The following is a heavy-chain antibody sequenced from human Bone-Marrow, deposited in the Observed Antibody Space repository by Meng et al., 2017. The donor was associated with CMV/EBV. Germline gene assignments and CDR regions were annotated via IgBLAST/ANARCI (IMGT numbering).Heavy chain of an antibody. D-gene: IGHD2-2*02. J-gene: IGHJ6*01. CDR1: GGSVSSGSYY. V-gene: IGHV4-61*01. Sequence: SETLSLTCTVPGGSVSSGSYYWSWIRQPPGKGLEWIGEINHSGSTNYNPSLKSRVTISVDTSKNQFSLKLSSVTAADTAVYYCARGIGYCSSTRCYIHNPYYYYYGMYVWGQGTTVTVSS. CDR3: ARGIGYCSSTRCYIHNPYYYYYGMYV. CDR2: INHSGST.